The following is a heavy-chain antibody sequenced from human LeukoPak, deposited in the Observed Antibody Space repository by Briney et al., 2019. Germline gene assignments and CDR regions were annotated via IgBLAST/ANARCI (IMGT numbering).Heavy chain of an antibody. CDR3: ARDRRSGWHLPYGFDP. V-gene: IGHV4-59*01. Sequence: SSETLSLTCTVSGGSISSYYWSWIRQPPGKGLEWIGYIYYSGSTNYNPSLKSRVTISVDTSKNQFSLKLSSVTAADTAVYYCARDRRSGWHLPYGFDPWGQGTLVTVSS. CDR2: IYYSGST. CDR1: GGSISSYY. J-gene: IGHJ5*02. D-gene: IGHD6-19*01.